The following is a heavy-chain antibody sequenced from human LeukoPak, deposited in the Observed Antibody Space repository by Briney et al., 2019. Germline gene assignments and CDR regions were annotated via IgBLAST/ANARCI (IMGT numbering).Heavy chain of an antibody. CDR2: IYSGGSR. D-gene: IGHD6-19*01. J-gene: IGHJ4*02. Sequence: GGSLRLSCAASGFTVSSNYMSWVRQAPGKGLEWVSVIYSGGSRYYADAVKGRSTISRDNSKNTLFLQMNSLRAEDTAVYYCARSRAVADYWGQGTLVTVSS. V-gene: IGHV3-66*01. CDR3: ARSRAVADY. CDR1: GFTVSSNY.